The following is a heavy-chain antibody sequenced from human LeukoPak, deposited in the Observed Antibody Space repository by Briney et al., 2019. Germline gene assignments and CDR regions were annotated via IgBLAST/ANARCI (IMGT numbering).Heavy chain of an antibody. CDR3: AKDMGYYYDSSDYGGPGAAFDI. J-gene: IGHJ3*02. Sequence: PGGSLRLSCAASGFTFDTYALSWFRQAPGKGLEWVSGISWNNGSIAYADSAKGRFTISRDNAKNSLYLQMNSLRAEDTALYFCAKDMGYYYDSSDYGGPGAAFDIWGQGTMVTVSS. V-gene: IGHV3-9*01. CDR2: ISWNNGSI. CDR1: GFTFDTYA. D-gene: IGHD3-22*01.